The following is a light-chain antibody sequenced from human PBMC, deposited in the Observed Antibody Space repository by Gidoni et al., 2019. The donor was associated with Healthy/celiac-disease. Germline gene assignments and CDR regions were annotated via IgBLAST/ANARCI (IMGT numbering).Light chain of an antibody. CDR1: KLGDKY. J-gene: IGLJ2*01. V-gene: IGLV3-1*01. CDR2: QDS. CDR3: QAWDSSTAV. Sequence: SYELTQQPSASVSPGQTASITCSGDKLGDKYACWYQQKPGQSPVLVIYQDSKRPSGIPERFSGSNSGNTATLTISGTQAMDEADYYCQAWDSSTAVFGGGTKLTVL.